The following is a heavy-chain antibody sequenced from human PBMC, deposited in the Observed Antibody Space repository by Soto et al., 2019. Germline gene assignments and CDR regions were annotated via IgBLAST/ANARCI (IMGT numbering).Heavy chain of an antibody. CDR1: GFTFSIYA. J-gene: IGHJ4*02. CDR3: ATVHNTSRSFDY. D-gene: IGHD1-20*01. Sequence: GGSLRLSCAASGFTFSIYAMTWVRQAPGKGLEWVSTTGATGRTTYYADSVKGRFTVSRDNSKNTLGLQMSSLRAEDTAVYYCATVHNTSRSFDYWGQGTLVTVSS. V-gene: IGHV3-23*01. CDR2: TGATGRTT.